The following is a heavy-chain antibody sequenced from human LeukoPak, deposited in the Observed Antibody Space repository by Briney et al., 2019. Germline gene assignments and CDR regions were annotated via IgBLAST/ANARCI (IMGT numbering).Heavy chain of an antibody. D-gene: IGHD3-10*01. V-gene: IGHV1-18*01. J-gene: IGHJ4*02. CDR2: ISAYNGYT. CDR3: ATEGKMVREVYIDY. Sequence: GASVKVSCKASGYTFTSYAMNWVRQAPGQGLEWMGWISAYNGYTNYARKLQGRVTMTTDTSTSTAYMELSSLRSEDTAVYYCATEGKMVREVYIDYWGQGTLVTVSS. CDR1: GYTFTSYA.